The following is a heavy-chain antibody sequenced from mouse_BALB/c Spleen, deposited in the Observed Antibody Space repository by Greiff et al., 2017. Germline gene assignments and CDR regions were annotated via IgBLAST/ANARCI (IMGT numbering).Heavy chain of an antibody. CDR1: GYSFTSYW. CDR3: TRDPKESIPYAMDY. V-gene: IGHV1-5*01. J-gene: IGHJ4*01. D-gene: IGHD2-10*02. Sequence: EVQLQQSGTVLARPGASVKMSCKASGYSFTSYWMHWVKQRPGQGLEWIGAIYPGNSDTSYNQKFKGKAKLTAVTSASTAYMELSSLTNEDSAVYYCTRDPKESIPYAMDYWGQGTSVTVSS. CDR2: IYPGNSDT.